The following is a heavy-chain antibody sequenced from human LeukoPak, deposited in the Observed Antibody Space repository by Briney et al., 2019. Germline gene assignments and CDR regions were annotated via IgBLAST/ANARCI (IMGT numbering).Heavy chain of an antibody. CDR2: SGSGANT. Sequence: GGSLRLSCTASGFTFSNYAMSWVRQAPGKGLEWVISGSGANTYYADSVKGRVSISRDNSKNTVFLQMNSLRAEDTAVYYCAKDRDPLSSSGWPWAYFDYWGQGTMVIVSS. CDR3: AKDRDPLSSSGWPWAYFDY. V-gene: IGHV3-23*01. J-gene: IGHJ4*02. D-gene: IGHD6-19*01. CDR1: GFTFSNYA.